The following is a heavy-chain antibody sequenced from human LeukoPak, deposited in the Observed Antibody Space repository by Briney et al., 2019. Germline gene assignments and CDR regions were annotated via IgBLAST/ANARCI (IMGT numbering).Heavy chain of an antibody. J-gene: IGHJ4*02. D-gene: IGHD7-27*01. CDR1: GGSISSGGYY. CDR3: ARGSINWGVDY. Sequence: TLSLTCTVSGGSISSGGYYWSWIRQHPGKGLEWIGYIYYSGSTYYNPSLKSRVTISVDTSKNQFSLKLSSVTAADTAVYYCARGSINWGVDYWGQGTLVTVSS. V-gene: IGHV4-31*03. CDR2: IYYSGST.